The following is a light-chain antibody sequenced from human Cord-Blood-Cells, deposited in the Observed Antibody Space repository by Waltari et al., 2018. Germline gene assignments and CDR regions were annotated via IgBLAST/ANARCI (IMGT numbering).Light chain of an antibody. J-gene: IGKJ1*01. Sequence: AIRITQSPSSLSASTGDRVTISCRASQGISSYLAWYQQKPGKAPKLLIYAASTLQRGVPSRFSGSGAGTDFTLTISCLQSEDFATDYCQQYYSYPWTFGQGTKVEIK. V-gene: IGKV1-8*01. CDR1: QGISSY. CDR3: QQYYSYPWT. CDR2: AAS.